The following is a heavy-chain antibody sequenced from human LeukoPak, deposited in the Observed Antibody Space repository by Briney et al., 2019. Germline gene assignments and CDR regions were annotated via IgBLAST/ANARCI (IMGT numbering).Heavy chain of an antibody. CDR3: AKVEQQLVLDY. V-gene: IGHV4-59*01. CDR1: GGSISSYY. CDR2: IYYSGST. J-gene: IGHJ4*02. Sequence: PSETLSLTCTVSGGSISSYYWSWIRQPPGKGLEWIGYIYYSGSTNYNPSLKSRATISVDTSKNQFSLKLSSVTAADTAVYYCAKVEQQLVLDYWGQGTLVTVSS. D-gene: IGHD6-13*01.